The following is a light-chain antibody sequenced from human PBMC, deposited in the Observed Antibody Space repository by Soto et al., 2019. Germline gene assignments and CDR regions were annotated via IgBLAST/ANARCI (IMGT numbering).Light chain of an antibody. Sequence: QPVLTQPPSASASLGASVKLTCTLSSAHSGYGIAWHQQQPQKGPRYLVNLNSDDSHIKGDGIPDRFSVSSSGAERYLTISNLQSEDEAYYSCQTLGTGIHVLGGGTKLTVL. CDR1: SAHSGYG. J-gene: IGLJ2*01. V-gene: IGLV4-69*01. CDR3: QTLGTGIHV. CDR2: LNSDDSH.